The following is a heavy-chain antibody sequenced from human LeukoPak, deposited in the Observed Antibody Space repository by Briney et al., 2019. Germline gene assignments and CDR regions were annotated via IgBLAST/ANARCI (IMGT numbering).Heavy chain of an antibody. CDR2: IYYSGST. V-gene: IGHV4-59*08. D-gene: IGHD3-10*01. CDR3: ARTFSMVRGVIVTYYGMDV. J-gene: IGHJ6*02. CDR1: GGSISSYY. Sequence: PSETLSLTCTVSGGSISSYYWSWIRQPPGKGLEWIGYIYYSGSTNYNPSLKSRVTLSVDTSKNQFSLKLNSVTAADTAVYYCARTFSMVRGVIVTYYGMDVWGQGTTVTVSS.